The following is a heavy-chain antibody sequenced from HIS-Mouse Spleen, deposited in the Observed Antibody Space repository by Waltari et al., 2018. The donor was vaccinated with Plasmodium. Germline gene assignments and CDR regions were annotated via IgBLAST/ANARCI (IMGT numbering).Heavy chain of an antibody. CDR3: ARSIAATVTFYFDY. CDR1: GGSISSGGYY. CDR2: IYYSGST. D-gene: IGHD6-13*01. Sequence: QVQLQESGPGLVKPSQTLSLTCTVSGGSISSGGYYWTWIRQHPGKGLEWIGYIYYSGSTYYNPSLKSRVTISVDTSKNQFSLKLSSVTAADTAVYYCARSIAATVTFYFDYWGQGTLVTVSS. V-gene: IGHV4-31*03. J-gene: IGHJ4*02.